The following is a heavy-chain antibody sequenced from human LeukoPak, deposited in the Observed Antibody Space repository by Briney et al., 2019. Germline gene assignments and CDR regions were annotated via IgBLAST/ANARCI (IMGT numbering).Heavy chain of an antibody. D-gene: IGHD2-15*01. CDR2: ISSSSITI. V-gene: IGHV3-48*04. Sequence: PGGSLRLSCAASGFTFSSYSLNWVRQAPGKGLEWVSFISSSSITIYYADSVKGRFTISRDNAEKSLYLQMNSLRAEDTAVYYCARDRGGSYSAIDYWGQGTLLTVSS. CDR1: GFTFSSYS. J-gene: IGHJ4*02. CDR3: ARDRGGSYSAIDY.